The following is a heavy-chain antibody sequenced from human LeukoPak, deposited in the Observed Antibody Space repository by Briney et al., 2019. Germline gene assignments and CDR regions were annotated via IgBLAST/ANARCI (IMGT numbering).Heavy chain of an antibody. CDR1: GYTFTSYG. Sequence: PSVKVSCKASGYTFTSYGISWVRQAPGQGLEWMGWISAYNGNTNYAQKLQGRVTMTTDTSTSTAYMELRSLRSDDTAVYYCARSEYYYGSGSYHEFDYWGQGTLVTVSS. D-gene: IGHD3-10*01. CDR2: ISAYNGNT. V-gene: IGHV1-18*01. CDR3: ARSEYYYGSGSYHEFDY. J-gene: IGHJ4*02.